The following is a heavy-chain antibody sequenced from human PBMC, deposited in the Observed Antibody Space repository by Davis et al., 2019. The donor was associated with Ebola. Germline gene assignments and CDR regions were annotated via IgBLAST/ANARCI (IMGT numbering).Heavy chain of an antibody. J-gene: IGHJ4*02. CDR1: GGSVSSGYYY. CDR3: ARVPRGYIYGLYYFDY. V-gene: IGHV4-61*01. Sequence: SETLSLTCTVSGGSVSSGYYYWSWVRQPPGKGLEWIGYIYYSGSTKNNPSLKSRVTISVDTSKNQFSLKLSSVTTADTAVYYCARVPRGYIYGLYYFDYWGQGTLVTVSS. CDR2: IYYSGST. D-gene: IGHD5-18*01.